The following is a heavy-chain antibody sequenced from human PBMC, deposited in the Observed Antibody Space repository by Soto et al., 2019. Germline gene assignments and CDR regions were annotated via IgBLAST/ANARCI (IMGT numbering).Heavy chain of an antibody. V-gene: IGHV4-4*02. J-gene: IGHJ4*02. CDR3: AKCITALGPIDY. Sequence: QVQLQESGPGLVKPSGTLSLTCAVSGGSISSSNWWSWVRQPPGKGLEWIGEIYHSGSTNYNPSLQSRVXXXVXXSKNQFSLKLSSVTAADTAVYYCAKCITALGPIDYWGQGTLVTVSS. CDR2: IYHSGST. CDR1: GGSISSSNW. D-gene: IGHD6-6*01.